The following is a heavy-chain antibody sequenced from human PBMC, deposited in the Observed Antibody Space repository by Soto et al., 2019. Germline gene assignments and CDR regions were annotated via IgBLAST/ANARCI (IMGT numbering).Heavy chain of an antibody. CDR2: INAGNGNT. Sequence: ASVKVSCKASGYTFTSYAMHWVRQAPGQRLEWMGWINAGNGNTKYSQKFQGRVTITRDTSASTAYMELSSLRSEDTAVYYCARGTVTSHAFDIWGQGTMVTVSS. J-gene: IGHJ3*02. CDR3: ARGTVTSHAFDI. D-gene: IGHD4-17*01. V-gene: IGHV1-3*01. CDR1: GYTFTSYA.